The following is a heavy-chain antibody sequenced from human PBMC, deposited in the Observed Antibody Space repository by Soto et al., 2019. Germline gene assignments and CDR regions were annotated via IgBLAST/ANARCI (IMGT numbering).Heavy chain of an antibody. CDR3: ARVENDYGDYRYWYFYL. D-gene: IGHD4-17*01. J-gene: IGHJ2*01. V-gene: IGHV3-21*01. CDR2: ISSSSSYI. Sequence: EVQLVESGGGLVKPGGSLRLSCAASGFTFSSYSMNWVRQAPGKGLEWVSSISSSSSYIYYAYSVKGRFTISRDNAKNSLYLQMNSLRVEDTAVYYCARVENDYGDYRYWYFYLWGRGTLVTVSS. CDR1: GFTFSSYS.